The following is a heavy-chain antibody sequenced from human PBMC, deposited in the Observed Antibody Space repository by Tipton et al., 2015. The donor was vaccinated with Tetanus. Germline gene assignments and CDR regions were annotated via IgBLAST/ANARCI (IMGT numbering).Heavy chain of an antibody. CDR2: IYYSGST. V-gene: IGHV4-31*03. CDR3: ARDQARGARGWNYFDY. J-gene: IGHJ4*02. D-gene: IGHD1-26*01. CDR1: GGSISSGGYY. Sequence: LRLSCTVSGGSISSGGYYWTWIRQHPGKGLEWIGDIYYSGSTYYNPSLKSRVSISVDTSNNQFSVNLNFVTAADTAVYYCARDQARGARGWNYFDYWGQGALVTVSS.